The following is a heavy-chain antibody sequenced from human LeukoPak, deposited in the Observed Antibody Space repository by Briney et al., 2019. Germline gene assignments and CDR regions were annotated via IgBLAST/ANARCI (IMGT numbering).Heavy chain of an antibody. CDR1: GFTFNYYD. CDR3: ARGVSYYYDNSGHPGWYFDL. CDR2: IRTTGDT. J-gene: IGHJ2*01. V-gene: IGHV3-13*01. D-gene: IGHD3-22*01. Sequence: PGGSLRLPCAVSGFTFNYYDMHWVRQAPGKRLEWVSAIRTTGDTHYPDSVKGRFAMSREDAKNSVHLQMNTLRAGGTAVYYCARGVSYYYDNSGHPGWYFDLWGRGTLVTVSS.